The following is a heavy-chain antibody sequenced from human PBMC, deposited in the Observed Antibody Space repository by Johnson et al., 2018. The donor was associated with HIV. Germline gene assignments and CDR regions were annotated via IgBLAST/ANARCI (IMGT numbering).Heavy chain of an antibody. CDR2: IYNDGSRT. D-gene: IGHD3-22*01. CDR1: GFAFRTYW. CDR3: ARDSYSDSSGYYSPPHDAFDI. V-gene: IGHV3-74*03. J-gene: IGHJ3*02. Sequence: VQLVESGGGLVQPGGSLRLSCAASGFAFRTYWMVWVRQVPGKRPVWVARIYNDGSRTTYADSVRGRFTISRDNAKNTLYLQINSLRAEDTAGYYCARDSYSDSSGYYSPPHDAFDIWGQGTMVTVSS.